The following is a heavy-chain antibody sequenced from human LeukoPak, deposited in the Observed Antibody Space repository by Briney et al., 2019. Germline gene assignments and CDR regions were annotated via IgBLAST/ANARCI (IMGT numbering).Heavy chain of an antibody. CDR3: ARELAARQGDAFDI. CDR1: GFTFSSYA. V-gene: IGHV3-30-3*01. CDR2: ISYDGSNK. Sequence: QPGRSLRLSCAASGFTFSSYAMHWVRQAPGKGLEWVAVISYDGSNKYYADSVKGRFTISRDNSKNTLYLQMNSLRAEDTAVYYCARELAARQGDAFDIWGQGTMVTVSS. J-gene: IGHJ3*02. D-gene: IGHD6-6*01.